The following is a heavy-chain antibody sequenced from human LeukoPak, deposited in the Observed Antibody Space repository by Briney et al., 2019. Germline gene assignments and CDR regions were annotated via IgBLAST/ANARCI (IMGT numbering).Heavy chain of an antibody. D-gene: IGHD1-26*01. CDR3: ARRGRIVGHGYYYYMDV. V-gene: IGHV3-23*01. J-gene: IGHJ6*03. CDR2: ISGSGGST. Sequence: GGSLRLSCAASGFTFSSYAMSWVRQAPGKGLEWVSAISGSGGSTYYADSVKGRFIISKDNSKKTLYMQMSSLRAEDTALYYCARRGRIVGHGYYYYMDVWGKGTTVTVSS. CDR1: GFTFSSYA.